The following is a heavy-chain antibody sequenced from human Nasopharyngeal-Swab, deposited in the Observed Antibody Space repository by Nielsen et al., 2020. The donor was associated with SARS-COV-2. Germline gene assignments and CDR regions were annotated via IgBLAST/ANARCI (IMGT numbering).Heavy chain of an antibody. Sequence: GGSLRLSCAASGFTFSSFGMHWVRPAPGKGLEWVAFIAHDASNEYYGDSVKGRFSISRDSSKNTLYLQMDSLRGEDTAVYYCARDNGYCSGDACYLGGWLDPWGQGTLVTVSS. CDR3: ARDNGYCSGDACYLGGWLDP. J-gene: IGHJ5*02. V-gene: IGHV3-30*03. CDR2: IAHDASNE. D-gene: IGHD2-15*01. CDR1: GFTFSSFG.